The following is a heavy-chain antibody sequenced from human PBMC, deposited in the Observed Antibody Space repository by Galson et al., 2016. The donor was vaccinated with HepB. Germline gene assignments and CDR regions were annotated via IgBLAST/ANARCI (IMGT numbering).Heavy chain of an antibody. CDR3: ARVSSVRLYSYYYMDV. Sequence: TLSLTCAVSSGSISSGPYSWSWIRQPPGKGLEWIGYIYNSGSTYYNPSLNSRVTISLDRSKNQLSLSLTSVTAADTAVYYCARVSSVRLYSYYYMDVWGKGTTVTVSS. CDR1: SGSISSGPYS. J-gene: IGHJ6*03. V-gene: IGHV4-30-2*01. D-gene: IGHD6-19*01. CDR2: IYNSGST.